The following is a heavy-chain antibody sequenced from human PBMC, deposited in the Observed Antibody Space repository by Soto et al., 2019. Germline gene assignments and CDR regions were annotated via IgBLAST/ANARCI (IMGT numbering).Heavy chain of an antibody. D-gene: IGHD3-3*01. J-gene: IGHJ4*02. CDR1: GYTFTGYY. Sequence: QVQLVQSGAEVKKPGASVKVSCKASGYTFTGYYMHWVRQAPGQGLEWMGWINPNSGGTNYAQKIQGRVTMTRDTSISTAYMELSRLRSDDTAVYYCARVEWYGDYDYWGQGTLVTVSS. V-gene: IGHV1-2*02. CDR2: INPNSGGT. CDR3: ARVEWYGDYDY.